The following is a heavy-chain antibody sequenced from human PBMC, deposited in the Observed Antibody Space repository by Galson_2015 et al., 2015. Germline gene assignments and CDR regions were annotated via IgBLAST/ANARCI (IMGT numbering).Heavy chain of an antibody. CDR2: ISGGSTTI. V-gene: IGHV3-48*01. CDR3: ARDLEDFFASLTTWEYFYGMDV. J-gene: IGHJ6*02. D-gene: IGHD1-26*01. CDR1: GFTFSGSS. Sequence: SLRLSCAASGFTFSGSSLNWVRRAPGRGLEWIAYISGGSTTIHYADSVKGRFTILRDNAKNLLFLDMTSLRGDDTATYYCARDLEDFFASLTTWEYFYGMDVWGQGTAVTVSS.